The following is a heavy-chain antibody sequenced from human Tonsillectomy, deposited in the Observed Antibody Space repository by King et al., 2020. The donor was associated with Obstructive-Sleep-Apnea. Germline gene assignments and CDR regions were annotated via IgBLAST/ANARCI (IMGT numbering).Heavy chain of an antibody. V-gene: IGHV3-7*03. Sequence: VQLVESGGDLVQPGGSLRLSCATSGFTFNTYWMSWVRQAPGKGLEWVAIIKEDGSEKNYVDSVKGRFTISRDNAKNSLYLQINNLSAEDTAVYYCARPSGAGWVDYWGQGTLVTVSS. CDR1: GFTFNTYW. CDR2: IKEDGSEK. CDR3: ARPSGAGWVDY. J-gene: IGHJ4*02. D-gene: IGHD6-19*01.